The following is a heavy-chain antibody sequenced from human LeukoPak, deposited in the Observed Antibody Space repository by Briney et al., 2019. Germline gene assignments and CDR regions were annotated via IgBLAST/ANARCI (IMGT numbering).Heavy chain of an antibody. J-gene: IGHJ6*03. CDR3: AKSSFYCSSTSCYGPDYYYYYMDV. V-gene: IGHV3-30*02. CDR2: IRYDGSNK. CDR1: GFTFSSYG. D-gene: IGHD2-2*01. Sequence: GGSLRLSCAASGFTFSSYGMHWVRQAPGKGLEWVVFIRYDGSNKYYADSVKGRFTISRDNSKNTLYLQMNSLRAEDTAVYYCAKSSFYCSSTSCYGPDYYYYYMDVWGKGTTVTVSS.